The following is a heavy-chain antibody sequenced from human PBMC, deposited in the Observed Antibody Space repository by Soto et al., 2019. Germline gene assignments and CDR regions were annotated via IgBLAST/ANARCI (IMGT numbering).Heavy chain of an antibody. CDR1: GGSISSGDYY. J-gene: IGHJ4*02. D-gene: IGHD3-10*01. CDR2: IYYSGNT. CDR3: AREAYYYGSGSYYPQN. V-gene: IGHV4-30-4*01. Sequence: QVQLQESGPGLVKPSQTLSLTCTVSGGSISSGDYYWSWIRQLPGKGLEWIGYIYYSGNTYYNPSLKSRVTISVDTSKNQFSLKLSSVTAADTAVYYCAREAYYYGSGSYYPQNWGQGTLVTVSS.